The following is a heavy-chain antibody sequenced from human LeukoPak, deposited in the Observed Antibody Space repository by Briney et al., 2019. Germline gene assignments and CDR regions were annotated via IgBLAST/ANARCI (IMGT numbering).Heavy chain of an antibody. CDR2: IYHSGST. D-gene: IGHD6-13*01. J-gene: IGHJ4*02. Sequence: SETLSLTCAVYGGSFSGYYWSWIRQPPGKGLEWIGEIYHSGSTNYNPSLKSRVTISVETSKNQFSLKLSSVTAADTAVYYCARGGWSIAAAGTPFDYWGQGTLVTVSS. CDR1: GGSFSGYY. V-gene: IGHV4-34*01. CDR3: ARGGWSIAAAGTPFDY.